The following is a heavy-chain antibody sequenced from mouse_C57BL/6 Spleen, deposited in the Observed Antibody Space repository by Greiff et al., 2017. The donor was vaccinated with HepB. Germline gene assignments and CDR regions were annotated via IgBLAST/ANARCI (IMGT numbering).Heavy chain of an antibody. V-gene: IGHV1-5*01. Sequence: EVKLVESGTVLARPGASVKMSCKTSGYTFTSYWMHWVKQRPGQGLEWIGAIYPGNSDTSYNQKFKGKAKLTAVTSASTAYMELSSLTNEDSAVYYCTRSSNWDDGGFAYWGQGTLVTVSA. CDR3: TRSSNWDDGGFAY. J-gene: IGHJ3*01. CDR1: GYTFTSYW. D-gene: IGHD4-1*01. CDR2: IYPGNSDT.